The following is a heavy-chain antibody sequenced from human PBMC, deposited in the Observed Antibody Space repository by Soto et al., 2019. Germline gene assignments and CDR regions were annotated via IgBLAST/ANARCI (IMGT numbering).Heavy chain of an antibody. CDR1: GYNFNQYY. Sequence: QVQLLQSGPEVRKPGASVRLSCATSGYNFNQYYIHWVRQAPGQGLEWMGIINLRGGTTEYAHKFRGRVTVTGDTSTRTAYMELSSLRSEDTAVYFCARGPDDSGVPRWDHWGQGTLITVSS. CDR3: ARGPDDSGVPRWDH. J-gene: IGHJ4*02. V-gene: IGHV1-46*02. CDR2: INLRGGTT. D-gene: IGHD4-4*01.